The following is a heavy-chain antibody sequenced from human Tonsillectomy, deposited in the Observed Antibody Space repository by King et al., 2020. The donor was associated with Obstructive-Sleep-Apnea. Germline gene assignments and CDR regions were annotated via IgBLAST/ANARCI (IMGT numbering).Heavy chain of an antibody. CDR1: GGSISSYY. J-gene: IGHJ6*02. V-gene: IGHV4-59*01. CDR3: ARTVGDYKYYYYGMDV. Sequence: QLQESGPGLVKPSETLSLTCTVSGGSISSYYWSWIRQPPGKGLEWIGYIYYSGSTNYNPSLKSRVTISVDTSKNQFSLKLSSVTAADTAVYYCARTVGDYKYYYYGMDVWGQGTTVTVSS. D-gene: IGHD4-17*01. CDR2: IYYSGST.